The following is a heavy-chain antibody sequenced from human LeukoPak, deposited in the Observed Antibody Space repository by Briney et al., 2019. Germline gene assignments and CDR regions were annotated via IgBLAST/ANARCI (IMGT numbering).Heavy chain of an antibody. CDR2: IFYSGST. Sequence: SETLSLTCTVSGGSISSSSYYWGWIRQPPGKGLEWIGSIFYSGSTYYNPSLKSRVTISVDTSKNQFSLKLSSVTAADTAVYYCARHGRDSGTYQFDSWGQGTLVTVSS. J-gene: IGHJ4*02. CDR1: GGSISSSSYY. V-gene: IGHV4-39*01. D-gene: IGHD1-26*01. CDR3: ARHGRDSGTYQFDS.